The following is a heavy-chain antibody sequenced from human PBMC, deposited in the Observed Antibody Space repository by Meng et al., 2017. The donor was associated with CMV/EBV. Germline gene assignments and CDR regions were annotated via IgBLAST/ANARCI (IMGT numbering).Heavy chain of an antibody. D-gene: IGHD6-13*01. CDR2: IYYSGST. Sequence: SETLSLTCTVSGGSISSSSYYWGWIRQPPGKGLEWIGSIYYSGSTYYNPSLKSRVTISVDTSKNQFSLKLSSVTAADTAVYYCARAALAAAGTGCDYWGQGTLVTVSS. J-gene: IGHJ4*02. CDR1: GGSISSSSYY. V-gene: IGHV4-39*01. CDR3: ARAALAAAGTGCDY.